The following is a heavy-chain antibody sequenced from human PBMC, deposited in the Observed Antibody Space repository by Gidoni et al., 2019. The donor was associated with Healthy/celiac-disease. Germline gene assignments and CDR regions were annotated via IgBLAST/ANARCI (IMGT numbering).Heavy chain of an antibody. CDR2: IYYSGST. CDR3: ARGERFGESFDAFDI. V-gene: IGHV4-31*03. CDR1: GGSISSGGYY. J-gene: IGHJ3*02. Sequence: QVQLQESGPGLVKPSQTLSLTCTVSGGSISSGGYYWSWIRQHPGKGLEWIGYIYYSGSTYYNPSLKSRVTISVDTSKNQFSLKLSSVTAADTAVYYCARGERFGESFDAFDIWGQGTMVTVSS. D-gene: IGHD3-10*01.